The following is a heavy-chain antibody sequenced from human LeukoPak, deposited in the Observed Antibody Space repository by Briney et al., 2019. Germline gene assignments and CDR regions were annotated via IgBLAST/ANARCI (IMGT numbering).Heavy chain of an antibody. Sequence: ASVKVSCKASGYTFTGYYMHWVRQAPGQGLEWMGWINPNSGGTNYAQKFQGRVTMTRDTSISTAYMELSRLRSDDTAVYYCARDWRARGYSYGYIGDWFDPWGQGTLVTVSS. CDR3: ARDWRARGYSYGYIGDWFDP. CDR1: GYTFTGYY. D-gene: IGHD5-18*01. J-gene: IGHJ5*02. CDR2: INPNSGGT. V-gene: IGHV1-2*02.